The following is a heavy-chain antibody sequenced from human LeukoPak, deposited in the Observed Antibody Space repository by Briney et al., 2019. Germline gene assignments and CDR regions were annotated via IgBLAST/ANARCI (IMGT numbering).Heavy chain of an antibody. V-gene: IGHV1-18*04. CDR2: ISAYNGNT. J-gene: IGHJ6*04. CDR1: GYTFTSYG. Sequence: ASVKVSCKASGYTFTSYGISWVRQAPGQGLERMGWISAYNGNTNYAQKLQGRVTMTTDTSTSTAYMELRSLRSDDTAVYYCARVRGSGSYVYYYGMDVWGKGTTVTVSS. CDR3: ARVRGSGSYVYYYGMDV. D-gene: IGHD3-10*01.